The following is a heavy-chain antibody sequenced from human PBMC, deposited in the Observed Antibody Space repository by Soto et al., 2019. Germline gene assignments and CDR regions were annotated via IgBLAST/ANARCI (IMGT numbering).Heavy chain of an antibody. J-gene: IGHJ3*02. CDR1: GFTFSDYY. Sequence: GGSLRLSCAASGFTFSDYYMSWIRQAPGKGLEWVSYISSSGSTIYYADSVKGRFTISRDNAKNSLYLQMNSLRAEDTAVYYCARDSAYHVSLELRAFDIWGQGTMVTVSS. V-gene: IGHV3-11*01. CDR3: ARDSAYHVSLELRAFDI. D-gene: IGHD1-7*01. CDR2: ISSSGSTI.